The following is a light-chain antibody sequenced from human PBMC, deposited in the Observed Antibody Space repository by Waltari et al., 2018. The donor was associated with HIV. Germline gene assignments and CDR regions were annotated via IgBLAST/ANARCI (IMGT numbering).Light chain of an antibody. CDR3: QKYNSAPYT. Sequence: DIQLTQSPSSLSASVGDRVTITCRASQGIANHLAWYQQKPGKVPKLLIYAASTLQSGVPSRFSGDGSETDFTLTISSLQPEDVASYYCQKYNSAPYTFGQGTRLEIK. V-gene: IGKV1-27*01. CDR1: QGIANH. CDR2: AAS. J-gene: IGKJ2*01.